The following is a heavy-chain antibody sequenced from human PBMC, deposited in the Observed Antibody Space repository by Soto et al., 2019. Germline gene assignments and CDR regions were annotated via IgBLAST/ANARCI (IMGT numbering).Heavy chain of an antibody. CDR1: GFSLSTSGVG. J-gene: IGHJ4*02. CDR2: IYWNDDK. CDR3: AHSTSSGRPYYFDY. Sequence: QITLKESGPTLVKPTQTLTLTCTYSGFSLSTSGVGVGWIRQPPGKALEWLALIYWNDDKRYSPSLKSRLTITKDTSKNQVVLTMTNMDPVDTATYYCAHSTSSGRPYYFDYWGQGTLVTVSS. V-gene: IGHV2-5*01. D-gene: IGHD6-19*01.